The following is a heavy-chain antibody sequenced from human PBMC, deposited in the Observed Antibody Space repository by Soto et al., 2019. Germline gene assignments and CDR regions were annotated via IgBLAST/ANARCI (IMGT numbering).Heavy chain of an antibody. Sequence: QMQLQESGPGLVKPSQILSLTCTVSGGSISSDDFYWSWIRQPPGKGLEWIGYMYVRGINYYNPSLESRISISVDTSKNQFSLELNSVTAADTAVYYCAKTTVTSTYYGMDVWGQGTTVTVSS. D-gene: IGHD4-4*01. V-gene: IGHV4-30-4*01. CDR1: GGSISSDDFY. CDR2: MYVRGIN. J-gene: IGHJ6*02. CDR3: AKTTVTSTYYGMDV.